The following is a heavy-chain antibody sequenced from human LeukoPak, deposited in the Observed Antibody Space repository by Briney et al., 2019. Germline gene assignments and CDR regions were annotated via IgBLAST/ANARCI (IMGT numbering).Heavy chain of an antibody. CDR3: AKDWAQGSWGAFDI. CDR1: GFTFDDYA. D-gene: IGHD6-13*01. Sequence: GRSLRLSCAASGFTFDDYAMHWVRQAPGKGLEWASGISWNSGSIGYADSVKGRFTISRDNAKNSLYLQMNSLRAEDMALYYCAKDWAQGSWGAFDIWGQGTMVTVSS. V-gene: IGHV3-9*03. CDR2: ISWNSGSI. J-gene: IGHJ3*02.